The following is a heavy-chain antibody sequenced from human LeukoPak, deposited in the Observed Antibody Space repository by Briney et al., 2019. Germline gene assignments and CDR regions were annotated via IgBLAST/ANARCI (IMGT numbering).Heavy chain of an antibody. CDR2: IIPILGIA. V-gene: IGHV1-69*04. CDR1: GGTFSSYA. Sequence: SVKVSCKASGGTFSSYAISWVRQAPGQGLEWMGRIIPILGIANYAQKFQGRVAITADKSTSTAYMELSSLRSEDTAVYYCARDTVVKDAFDIWGQGTMVTVSS. J-gene: IGHJ3*02. D-gene: IGHD4-23*01. CDR3: ARDTVVKDAFDI.